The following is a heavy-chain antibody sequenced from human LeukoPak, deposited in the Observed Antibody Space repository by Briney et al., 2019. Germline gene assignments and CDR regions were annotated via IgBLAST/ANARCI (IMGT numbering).Heavy chain of an antibody. CDR2: ISGSGGST. J-gene: IGHJ1*01. Sequence: GGSLRLSCAASGFTFSSYAMSWVRQAPGKGLEWVSAISGSGGSTYYADSVKGRFTISKDNYKNTLYLQTNSLRAEDTDVYYCAKEYYYDSSGYYYPRAEYFQHWGQGTLVTVSS. V-gene: IGHV3-23*01. CDR1: GFTFSSYA. D-gene: IGHD3-22*01. CDR3: AKEYYYDSSGYYYPRAEYFQH.